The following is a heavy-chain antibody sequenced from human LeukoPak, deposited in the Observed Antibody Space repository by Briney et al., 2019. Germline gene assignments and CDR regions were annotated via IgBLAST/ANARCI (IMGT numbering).Heavy chain of an antibody. J-gene: IGHJ3*02. Sequence: PGGSLRLSCAAAGFTFSIFAMSWVRQAPGKGLEWVSAMSASNGNTYYAGSVRGRFTISRDNSKSTLYLQMNSLRAEATAVYYCAKDLSYAFDIWGRGTMVTVSS. CDR3: AKDLSYAFDI. CDR1: GFTFSIFA. V-gene: IGHV3-23*01. CDR2: MSASNGNT.